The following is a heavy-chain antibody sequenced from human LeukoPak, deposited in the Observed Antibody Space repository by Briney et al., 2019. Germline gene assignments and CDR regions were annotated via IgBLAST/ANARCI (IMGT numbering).Heavy chain of an antibody. D-gene: IGHD3-10*01. V-gene: IGHV3-21*01. CDR1: GYTFSSYS. Sequence: GGSLRLSCAASGYTFSSYSMNWVRQAPGKGLEWVSSISGSRDYIYYAESVKGRFTISRDNAKNSLYLQMNSLRVEDTAVYYCAKTYGSLYYSGMDVWGQGTTVTVSS. CDR3: AKTYGSLYYSGMDV. CDR2: ISGSRDYI. J-gene: IGHJ6*02.